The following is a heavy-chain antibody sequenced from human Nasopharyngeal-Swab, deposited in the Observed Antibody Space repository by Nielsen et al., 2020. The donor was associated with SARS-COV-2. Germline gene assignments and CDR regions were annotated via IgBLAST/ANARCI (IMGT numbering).Heavy chain of an antibody. CDR2: IYYSGST. D-gene: IGHD1-26*01. CDR3: ASSGSYLGADY. J-gene: IGHJ4*02. Sequence: ESLKISCPVSGGSISSYYRSWSRQPPGKGLEWIGYIYYSGSTNYNPSLKSRVTISVDTSKNPLSLKLSSVTAADTAVYYCASSGSYLGADYWGQGTLVTVSS. V-gene: IGHV4-59*08. CDR1: GGSISSYY.